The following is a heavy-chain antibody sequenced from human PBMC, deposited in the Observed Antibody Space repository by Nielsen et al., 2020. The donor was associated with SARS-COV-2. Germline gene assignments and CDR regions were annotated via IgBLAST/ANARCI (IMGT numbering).Heavy chain of an antibody. J-gene: IGHJ6*02. D-gene: IGHD2-8*01. CDR3: ARDKVSGLYDGLDV. CDR2: IYYNGST. CDR1: GGSISRHY. V-gene: IGHV4-59*11. Sequence: SETLSLTCTVSGGSISRHYWNWIRQPPGKGLEYIGTIYYNGSTNYNPSLKSRVTISVDTSKNQFSLKLSSVTAADTAVYFCARDKVSGLYDGLDVWGQGTTVTVSS.